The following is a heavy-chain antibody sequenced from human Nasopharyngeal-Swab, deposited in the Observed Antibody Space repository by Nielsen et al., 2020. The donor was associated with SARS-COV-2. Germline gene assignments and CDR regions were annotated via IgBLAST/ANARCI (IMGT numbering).Heavy chain of an antibody. Sequence: GESLKISCAASGFTFSSFEMHWVRQVSWKGLEWVSAIDTTGDTYYPDSVKGRFTISRENAKNSLFLQINSLRVEDTAMYYCARGDGIYCGGGNCYAVDPFEIWGQGTMVTVSS. CDR3: ARGDGIYCGGGNCYAVDPFEI. CDR1: GFTFSSFE. D-gene: IGHD2-15*01. V-gene: IGHV3-13*01. J-gene: IGHJ3*02. CDR2: IDTTGDT.